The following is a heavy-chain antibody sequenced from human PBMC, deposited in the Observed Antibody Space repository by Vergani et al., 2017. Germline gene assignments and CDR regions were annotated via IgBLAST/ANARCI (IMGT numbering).Heavy chain of an antibody. J-gene: IGHJ4*02. Sequence: QVQLVQSGAEVKKPGSSVKVSCKASGGTFSSYAISWVRQAPGQGLEWMGRIIPIFGTANYAQKFQGRVTITADESTSTAYMELSSLRSEDTAVYYCARDHKVDDFWSGYYIRGAPFDYWGQGTLVTVSS. CDR1: GGTFSSYA. CDR3: ARDHKVDDFWSGYYIRGAPFDY. V-gene: IGHV1-69*18. D-gene: IGHD3-3*01. CDR2: IIPIFGTA.